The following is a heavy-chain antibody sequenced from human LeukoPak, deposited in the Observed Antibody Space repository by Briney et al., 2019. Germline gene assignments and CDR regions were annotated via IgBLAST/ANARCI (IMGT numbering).Heavy chain of an antibody. J-gene: IGHJ4*02. D-gene: IGHD1-26*01. CDR3: ARASGWELHY. V-gene: IGHV1-46*01. CDR2: INPSGGSS. Sequence: ASVKVSCKASGYTFTSYYMHWVRQAPGQGLGWMGIINPSGGSSTYAQKFQGRVTMTRDMPTSTVYMELSSLRSEDTAVYYCARASGWELHYWGQGTLVTVSS. CDR1: GYTFTSYY.